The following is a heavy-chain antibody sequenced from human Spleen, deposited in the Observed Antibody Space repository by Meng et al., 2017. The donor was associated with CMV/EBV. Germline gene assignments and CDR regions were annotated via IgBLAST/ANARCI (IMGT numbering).Heavy chain of an antibody. Sequence: GESLKISCAASGFTFGDHAMSWVRQAPGKGLEWVGFIRSKTYGGTIEYAASVKGRFTISRDDSRGIVSLQMNSLKTEDTAVYYCARAKFRFLEWLSYDYWGQGTLVTVSS. J-gene: IGHJ4*02. V-gene: IGHV3-49*04. CDR1: GFTFGDHA. D-gene: IGHD3-3*01. CDR2: IRSKTYGGTI. CDR3: ARAKFRFLEWLSYDY.